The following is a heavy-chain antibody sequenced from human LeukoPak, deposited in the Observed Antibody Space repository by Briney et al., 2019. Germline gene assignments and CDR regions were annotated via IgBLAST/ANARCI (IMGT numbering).Heavy chain of an antibody. D-gene: IGHD3/OR15-3a*01. CDR3: ARDWTKGLDDAFDI. CDR1: GFTFSSYE. J-gene: IGHJ3*02. Sequence: PGGSLRLSCVASGFTFSSYEMNWVRQAPGKGLEWVSYISPSGGTTIYYADSVKGRFPISRDNAKSSLYLQMNSLRAEDTAGYYCARDWTKGLDDAFDIWGQGTVVTVSS. CDR2: ISPSGGTTI. V-gene: IGHV3-48*03.